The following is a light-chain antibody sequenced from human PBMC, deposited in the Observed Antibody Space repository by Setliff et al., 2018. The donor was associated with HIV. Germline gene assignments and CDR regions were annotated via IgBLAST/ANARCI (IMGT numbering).Light chain of an antibody. CDR2: GIN. V-gene: IGLV2-14*01. Sequence: QSALTQPASVSGSPGQAITISCTGTSSDVGGYNSVSWYQQYPGKVPKLVIYGINNRPSGVSSRFSGSKSASTASLTISGLQPEDEAYYYCGSYTSGNKFIFGGGTKVTVL. J-gene: IGLJ2*01. CDR1: SSDVGGYNS. CDR3: GSYTSGNKFI.